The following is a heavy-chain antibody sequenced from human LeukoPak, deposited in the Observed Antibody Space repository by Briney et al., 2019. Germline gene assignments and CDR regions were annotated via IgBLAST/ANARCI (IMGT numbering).Heavy chain of an antibody. D-gene: IGHD5-18*01. J-gene: IGHJ6*03. V-gene: IGHV4-34*01. CDR1: GGSFSGYY. CDR2: INHSGST. Sequence: SETLSLTCAVYGGSFSGYYWSWIRQPPGKGLEWIGEINHSGSTNYNPSLKSRVTISVDTSKNQFSLKLSSVTAADTAVYYCARGAPRIQLWLFSLPKPSYYYYMDVWGKGTTVTVSS. CDR3: ARGAPRIQLWLFSLPKPSYYYYMDV.